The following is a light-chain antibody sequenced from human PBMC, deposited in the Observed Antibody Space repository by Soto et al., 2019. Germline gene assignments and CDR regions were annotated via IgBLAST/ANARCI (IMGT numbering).Light chain of an antibody. CDR3: QQYGSSPPT. J-gene: IGKJ1*01. CDR1: QSVSQSVSSK. V-gene: IGKV3-20*01. Sequence: IVLTQSPGTLSLSPWERATLSCRASQSVSQSVSSKLAWYQQKPGRAPRLLIHGASSRATGIPDRFSGSGSGTDFTLTISRLEPEDFAVYYCQQYGSSPPTFGQGTKVDIK. CDR2: GAS.